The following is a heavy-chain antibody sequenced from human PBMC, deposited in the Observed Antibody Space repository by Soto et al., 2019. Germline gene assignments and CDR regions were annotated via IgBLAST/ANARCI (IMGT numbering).Heavy chain of an antibody. J-gene: IGHJ4*02. CDR3: ARENGGGVVDY. D-gene: IGHD3-16*01. Sequence: PGGSLRLSCAASGFIFNSYTMHWVRQAPGKGLEWVALISYDGSNEYYADSVKGRFTISRDNSRNTLYLQVNSLRAEDTAVFYCARENGGGVVDYWGQGTLVTVSS. CDR2: ISYDGSNE. CDR1: GFIFNSYT. V-gene: IGHV3-30-3*01.